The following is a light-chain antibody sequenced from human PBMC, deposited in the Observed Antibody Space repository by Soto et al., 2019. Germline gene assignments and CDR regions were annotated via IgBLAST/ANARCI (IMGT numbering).Light chain of an antibody. CDR3: QQSYSLYT. J-gene: IGKJ2*01. Sequence: DLPMTQSPSSLSASVGDRVTITCRASQSISNYVNWYQQKPGRAPKVLIYAASTLQSGVPSRFSGSGSGTDFTLTISSLQPEDFATYYCQQSYSLYTFGQGTKLEFK. CDR1: QSISNY. V-gene: IGKV1-39*01. CDR2: AAS.